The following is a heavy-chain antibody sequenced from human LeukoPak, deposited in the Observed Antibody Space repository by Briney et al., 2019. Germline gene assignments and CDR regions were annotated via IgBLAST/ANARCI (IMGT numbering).Heavy chain of an antibody. CDR2: IIPILGIA. J-gene: IGHJ4*02. CDR1: GGTFSSYI. Sequence: RASVKVSCKASGGTFSSYIISWVRQAPGQGLEWMGRIIPILGIANYAQKFQGRVTITADKSTSTAYMELSSLRSEDTAVYYCARAAAGTGGDYWGQGTLVTVSS. CDR3: ARAAAGTGGDY. D-gene: IGHD6-13*01. V-gene: IGHV1-69*02.